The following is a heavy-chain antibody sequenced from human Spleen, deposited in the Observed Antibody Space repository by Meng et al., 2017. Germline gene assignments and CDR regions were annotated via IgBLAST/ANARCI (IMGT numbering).Heavy chain of an antibody. CDR3: ARDRRYYDFWSGYPNSYYYYGMDV. Sequence: ASVTVSCKSSGYTFTSYDINWLRQATGQGLEWMGWMNPNSGNTGYAQKFQGRVTMTRNTSISTAYMELSSLRSEDTAVYYCARDRRYYDFWSGYPNSYYYYGMDVWGQGTTVTVSS. CDR2: MNPNSGNT. J-gene: IGHJ6*02. D-gene: IGHD3-3*01. V-gene: IGHV1-8*01. CDR1: GYTFTSYD.